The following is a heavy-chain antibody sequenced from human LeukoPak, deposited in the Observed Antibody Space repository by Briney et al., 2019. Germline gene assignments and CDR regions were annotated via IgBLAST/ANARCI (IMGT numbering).Heavy chain of an antibody. D-gene: IGHD2-2*02. CDR3: ARDAIYCSSTSCYNYYYYGMDV. CDR1: GFTFSSYG. CDR2: ISYDGSNK. V-gene: IGHV3-30*03. J-gene: IGHJ6*04. Sequence: PGRSLRLSCAASGFTFSSYGMHWVRQAPGKGLEWVAVISYDGSNKYYADSVKGRFTISRDNSKNTLYLQMNSLRAEDTAVYYCARDAIYCSSTSCYNYYYYGMDVWAKGPRSPSPQ.